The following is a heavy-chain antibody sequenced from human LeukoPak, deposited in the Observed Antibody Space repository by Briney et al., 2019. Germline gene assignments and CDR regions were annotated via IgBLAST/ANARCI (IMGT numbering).Heavy chain of an antibody. D-gene: IGHD3-10*01. CDR2: IYYSGST. CDR1: GGSISSYY. J-gene: IGHJ4*02. CDR3: ARDKGSGILDY. Sequence: SETLSLTCTVSGGSISSYYWSWIRQPPGKGLEWIGYIYYSGSTNYNPSLKSRVTISVDTSKNQFSLKLSSVTAADTAVYYCARDKGSGILDYRGQGTLVTVSS. V-gene: IGHV4-59*01.